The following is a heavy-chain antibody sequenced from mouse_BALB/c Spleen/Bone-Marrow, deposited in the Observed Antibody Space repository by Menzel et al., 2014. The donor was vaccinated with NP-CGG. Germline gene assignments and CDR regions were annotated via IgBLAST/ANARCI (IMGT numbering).Heavy chain of an antibody. Sequence: EVQLVESGPELVKPGASVKISCKTSGYTFSDYNMHWVKQSHGKSLEWIGNIYPYNGGTGYNQKFKKKATLTLDNSSSTAYMELRSLTSEDSAVYHCARGWLLSWFAYWGQGTLVTVSA. J-gene: IGHJ3*01. D-gene: IGHD2-3*01. CDR2: IYPYNGGT. V-gene: IGHV1S29*02. CDR3: ARGWLLSWFAY. CDR1: GYTFSDYN.